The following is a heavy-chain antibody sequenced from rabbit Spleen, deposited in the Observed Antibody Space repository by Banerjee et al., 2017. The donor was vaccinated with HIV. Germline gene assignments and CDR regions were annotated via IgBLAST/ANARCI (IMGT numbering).Heavy chain of an antibody. J-gene: IGHJ6*01. CDR2: INTATGKG. CDR3: ARDSGTSFSTYGMDL. V-gene: IGHV1S45*01. Sequence: QERLVESGGGLVQPEGSLTLTCKASGLSFSDRDVMCWVRQAPGKGLEWIACINTATGKGVYATWAKGRFTISRTSSTTVTLQMTSLTAADTATYFCARDSGTSFSTYGMDLWGPGTLVTVS. D-gene: IGHD8-1*01. CDR1: GLSFSDRDV.